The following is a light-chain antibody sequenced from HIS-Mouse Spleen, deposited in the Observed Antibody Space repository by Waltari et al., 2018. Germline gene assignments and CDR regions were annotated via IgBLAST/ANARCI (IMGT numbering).Light chain of an antibody. V-gene: IGLV3-19*01. CDR2: GKN. J-gene: IGLJ2*01. CDR3: NSRDSSGNHVV. CDR1: SLRSHY. Sequence: SSELTQDPAVSVALGQTVRITCQGDSLRSHYASGYQQKPGKAPVLVIYGKNNRPSGIPDRFSGSSSGNTASLTITGAQAEDEADYYCNSRDSSGNHVVFGGGTKLTVL.